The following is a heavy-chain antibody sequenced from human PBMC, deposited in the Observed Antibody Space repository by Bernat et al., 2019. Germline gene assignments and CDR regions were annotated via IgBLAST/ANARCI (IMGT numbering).Heavy chain of an antibody. D-gene: IGHD6-19*01. J-gene: IGHJ5*02. CDR2: IIPIFGTA. V-gene: IGHV1-69*01. CDR1: GGTFSSYA. CDR3: ARGSSLAVAGGVYNWFDP. Sequence: QVQLVQSGAEVKKPGSSVKVSCKASGGTFSSYAISWVRQAPGQGLEWMGGIIPIFGTANYAQKFQGRVTITADESTSTAYMELSSLRSEDTAVYYCARGSSLAVAGGVYNWFDPWGQGTLVTVSS.